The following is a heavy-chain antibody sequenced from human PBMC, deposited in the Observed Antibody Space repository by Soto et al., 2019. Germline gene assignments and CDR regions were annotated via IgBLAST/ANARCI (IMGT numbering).Heavy chain of an antibody. D-gene: IGHD1-1*01. J-gene: IGHJ5*01. CDR1: GFTFSSHA. CDR2: ICGSGGTT. Sequence: EVQLWESGGGLVQPGGSLRLSCVASGFTFSSHAMTWVRQAPEKGLQWVLTICGSGGTTYYADSMMGRFAISRDNSNNTVHLQVKSLRVQDTALYYCAKDRPVNWNAKYPGDKWFDSYGQGTLVTAS. V-gene: IGHV3-23*01. CDR3: AKDRPVNWNAKYPGDKWFDS.